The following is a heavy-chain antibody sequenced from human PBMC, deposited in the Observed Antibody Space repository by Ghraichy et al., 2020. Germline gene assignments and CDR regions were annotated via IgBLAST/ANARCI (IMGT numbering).Heavy chain of an antibody. CDR2: ISSRSTYI. J-gene: IGHJ3*02. D-gene: IGHD1-20*01. Sequence: GGLRLSCAASGFTFRSYSMNWVRQAPGKGLEWVSSISSRSTYIYYTDSVKGRFTISRDNAKNSLYLQMNSLRAEDTAVYYCAREMSVNWNAAFDIWGQGTMVTVSS. CDR1: GFTFRSYS. V-gene: IGHV3-21*01. CDR3: AREMSVNWNAAFDI.